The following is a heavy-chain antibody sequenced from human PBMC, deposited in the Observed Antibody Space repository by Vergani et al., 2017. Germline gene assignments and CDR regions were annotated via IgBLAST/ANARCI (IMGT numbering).Heavy chain of an antibody. V-gene: IGHV4-34*01. CDR3: ARESQDITIFGVVTGHFDY. CDR1: GGSFSGYY. CDR2: INHSGST. Sequence: QVQLQQWGAGLLKPSETLSLTCAVYGGSFSGYYWSWTRQPPGKGLEWIGEINHSGSTNYNPSLKSRVTISVDTSKNQFSLKLSSVTAADTAVYYCARESQDITIFGVVTGHFDYWGQGTLVTVSS. J-gene: IGHJ4*02. D-gene: IGHD3-3*01.